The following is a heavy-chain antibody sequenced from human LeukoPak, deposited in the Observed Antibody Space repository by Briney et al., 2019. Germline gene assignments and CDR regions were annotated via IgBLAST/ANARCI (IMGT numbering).Heavy chain of an antibody. Sequence: GGSLRLSCAASAFTFYTYSMNWVRQPPGKGLEWLSYISSSSSTIYYADSVKGRFTITRDNAKNSLYRQMHSLRDEDTAVYYCARGASRGFDYWGHGTLVTVSS. V-gene: IGHV3-48*02. CDR1: AFTFYTYS. CDR2: ISSSSSTI. CDR3: ARGASRGFDY. D-gene: IGHD5-24*01. J-gene: IGHJ4*01.